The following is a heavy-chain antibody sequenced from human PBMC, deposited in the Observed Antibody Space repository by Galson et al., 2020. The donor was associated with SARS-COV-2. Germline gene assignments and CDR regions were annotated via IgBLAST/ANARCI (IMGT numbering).Heavy chain of an antibody. J-gene: IGHJ4*02. CDR1: GGSISSGDYY. CDR3: ARDLGIVVPGPFDY. Sequence: SETLSLTCTVSGGSISSGDYYWSWIRQPPGKGLEWIGYIYYSGSTYYNPSLKSRVTISVDTSKNQFSLKLSSVTAADTAVYYCARDLGIVVPGPFDYWGQGTLVTVSS. V-gene: IGHV4-30-4*01. CDR2: IYYSGST. D-gene: IGHD6-19*01.